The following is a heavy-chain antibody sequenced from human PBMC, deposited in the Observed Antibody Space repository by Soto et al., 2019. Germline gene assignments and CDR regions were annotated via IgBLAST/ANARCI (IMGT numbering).Heavy chain of an antibody. J-gene: IGHJ4*02. D-gene: IGHD6-13*01. CDR1: GFTFSSYA. CDR3: AKGPGRYSSSWYRSGGGNYFDY. Sequence: EVQLLESGGGLVQSGGSLRLSCAASGFTFSSYAMSWVRQAPGKGLEWVSAISGSGGSTYYADSVKGRFTISRDNSKNTLYLQMNSLRAEDTAVYYCAKGPGRYSSSWYRSGGGNYFDYWGQGTLVTVSS. CDR2: ISGSGGST. V-gene: IGHV3-23*01.